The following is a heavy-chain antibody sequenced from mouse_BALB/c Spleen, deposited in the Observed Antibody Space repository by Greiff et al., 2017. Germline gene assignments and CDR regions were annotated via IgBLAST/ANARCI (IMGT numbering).Heavy chain of an antibody. J-gene: IGHJ4*01. CDR2: ISDGGSYT. CDR1: GFTFSDYY. CDR3: ARDGNYAMDY. Sequence: DVQLVESGGGLVKPGGSLKLSCAASGFTFSDYYMYWVRQTPEKRLEWVATISDGGSYTYYPDSVKGRFTISRDNAKNNLYLQMSSLKSEDTAMYYCARDGNYAMDYWGQGTSVTVSS. V-gene: IGHV5-4*02. D-gene: IGHD1-1*02.